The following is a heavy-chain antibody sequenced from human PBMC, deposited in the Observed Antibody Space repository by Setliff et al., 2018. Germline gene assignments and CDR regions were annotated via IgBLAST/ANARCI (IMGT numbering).Heavy chain of an antibody. D-gene: IGHD5-12*01. V-gene: IGHV4-59*01. J-gene: IGHJ4*02. Sequence: LSLTCTVSGGSISTYYWSWIRQPPGKGLEWIGYIYNTGNTNYNSSLESRVTISVDTSMNQFSLSLTSVTAADTAVYYCARDSGYAIDYWGQGTLVTVSS. CDR1: GGSISTYY. CDR3: ARDSGYAIDY. CDR2: IYNTGNT.